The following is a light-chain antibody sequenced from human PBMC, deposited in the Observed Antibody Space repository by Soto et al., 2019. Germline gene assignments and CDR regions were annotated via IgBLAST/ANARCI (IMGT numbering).Light chain of an antibody. CDR3: QHYNDYSWT. CDR1: QSISIW. Sequence: DIHMTQSPSTLSASVGDRVTITCRASQSISIWLAWYQQKPGRAPNLLIYGTSSLESGVPSRFSGSGSGTEFTLTLRSLQPDDFATYYCQHYNDYSWTFGQGTKVENK. CDR2: GTS. V-gene: IGKV1-5*03. J-gene: IGKJ1*01.